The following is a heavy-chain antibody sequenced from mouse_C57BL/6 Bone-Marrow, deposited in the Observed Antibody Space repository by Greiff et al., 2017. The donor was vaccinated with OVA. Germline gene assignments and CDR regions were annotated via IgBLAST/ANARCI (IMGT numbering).Heavy chain of an antibody. CDR3: ARYGYGKGYVDY. D-gene: IGHD2-10*02. Sequence: EVMLVESGPGLSKPSQTLSLPCSVTGYSITRDYWNWIRKFPGNKLEYMGYISYSGSTYYNPSLKSRISITRDTSKNQYYLQLNSLTTEDTATYYCARYGYGKGYVDYWGQGTTLTVSS. CDR2: ISYSGST. V-gene: IGHV3-8*01. CDR1: GYSITRDY. J-gene: IGHJ2*01.